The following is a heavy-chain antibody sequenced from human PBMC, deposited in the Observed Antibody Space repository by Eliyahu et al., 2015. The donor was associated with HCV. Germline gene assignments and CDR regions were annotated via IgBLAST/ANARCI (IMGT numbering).Heavy chain of an antibody. D-gene: IGHD5-12*01. V-gene: IGHV3-21*01. CDR3: ARPNSGYDYNYYYYGMDV. J-gene: IGHJ6*02. CDR1: GFTFSSYS. Sequence: EVQLVESGGGLVKPGGSLRLSCAASGFTFSSYSMNWVRQAPGKGLEWVSSISSSSSYIYYADSVKGRFTISRDNAKNSLYLQMNSLRAEDTAVYYCARPNSGYDYNYYYYGMDVWGQGTTVTVSS. CDR2: ISSSSSYI.